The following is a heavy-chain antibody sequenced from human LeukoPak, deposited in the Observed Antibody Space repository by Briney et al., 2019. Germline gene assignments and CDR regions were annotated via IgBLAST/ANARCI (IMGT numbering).Heavy chain of an antibody. Sequence: SETLSLTCAVSGGSISSSNWWSWVRQPPGKGLEWIGEIYHSGSTNYNPSLKSRVTISVDTSKNQFSLKLSSVTAADTAVYYCARVGRSYGYIYNWFDPWGQGTLVTVSS. CDR3: ARVGRSYGYIYNWFDP. J-gene: IGHJ5*02. D-gene: IGHD5-18*01. V-gene: IGHV4-4*02. CDR1: GGSISSSNW. CDR2: IYHSGST.